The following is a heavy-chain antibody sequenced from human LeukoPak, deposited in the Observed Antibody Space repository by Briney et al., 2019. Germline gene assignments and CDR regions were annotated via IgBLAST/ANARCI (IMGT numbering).Heavy chain of an antibody. CDR1: GFTFSRYA. V-gene: IGHV3-30*04. J-gene: IGHJ4*02. Sequence: GRSLRLSCAGSGFTFSRYAIHWVRQAPGRGLEWVAGISFDGMSKYYADSVKGRFTISRDNSKNTLNLQMSSLRAEDTAVYYCARGLITMIRGVIMTPPFDYWGQGTLVTVSS. CDR3: ARGLITMIRGVIMTPPFDY. D-gene: IGHD3-10*01. CDR2: ISFDGMSK.